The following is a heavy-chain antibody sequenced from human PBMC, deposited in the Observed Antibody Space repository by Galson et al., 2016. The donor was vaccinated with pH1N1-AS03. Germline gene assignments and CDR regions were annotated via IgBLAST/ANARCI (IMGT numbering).Heavy chain of an antibody. CDR1: GGTFSSYA. CDR3: ARDVNYGMDV. CDR2: IIPIVGIT. V-gene: IGHV1-69*04. Sequence: SVKVPCKVSGGTFSSYAISWVRQAPGQGLEWMARIIPIVGITNFAQRFQGRVTTTADKSRTTAYMELSSLRFEDTAVYYCARDVNYGMDVWGQGTTVTVSS. J-gene: IGHJ6*02.